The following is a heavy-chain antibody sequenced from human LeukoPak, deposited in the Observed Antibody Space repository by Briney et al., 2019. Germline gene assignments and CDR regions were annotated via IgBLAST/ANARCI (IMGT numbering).Heavy chain of an antibody. Sequence: SETLSLTCAVYGGSFSSYYWTWIRQPPGKGLEWIGEINHSGSTNYNPSLKSRVTISVDTSKNQFSLKLSSVTAADTAVYYCARLPGRGYSYGIDYWGQGTLVTVSS. CDR1: GGSFSSYY. D-gene: IGHD5-18*01. CDR2: INHSGST. CDR3: ARLPGRGYSYGIDY. V-gene: IGHV4-34*01. J-gene: IGHJ4*02.